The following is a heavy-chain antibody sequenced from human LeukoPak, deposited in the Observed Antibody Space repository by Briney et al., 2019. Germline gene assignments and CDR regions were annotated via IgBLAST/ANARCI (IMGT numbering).Heavy chain of an antibody. J-gene: IGHJ4*02. CDR2: ISYSGTT. CDR1: GGSISSSNYY. D-gene: IGHD2-15*01. Sequence: SETLSLTCTVSGGSISSSNYYWGWIRQPPGKGLEWIGSISYSGTTSYNPSLPSRVTTSVDTSKNHFSLKLSSVTAADTAVYYCARPPSGGSDDGFFDYWGQGTMVTVSS. CDR3: ARPPSGGSDDGFFDY. V-gene: IGHV4-39*02.